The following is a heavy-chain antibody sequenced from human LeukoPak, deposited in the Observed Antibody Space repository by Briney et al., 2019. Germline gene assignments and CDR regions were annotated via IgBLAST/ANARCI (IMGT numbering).Heavy chain of an antibody. CDR3: AKSYTGSGSYFDAFDI. CDR1: GFTFSSYS. J-gene: IGHJ3*02. D-gene: IGHD3-10*01. CDR2: ISSSSSYI. Sequence: GGSLRLSCAASGFTFSSYSMNWVRQAPGKGLEWVSSISSSSSYIYYADSVKGRFTISRDNAKNSLYLQMNSLRAEDTAVYYCAKSYTGSGSYFDAFDIWGQGTMVTVSS. V-gene: IGHV3-21*04.